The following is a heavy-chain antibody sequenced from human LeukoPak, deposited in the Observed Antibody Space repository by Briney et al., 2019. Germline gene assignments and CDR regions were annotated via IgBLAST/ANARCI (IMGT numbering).Heavy chain of an antibody. CDR1: GFTLSDYW. CDR2: IKKDGSQK. Sequence: GGSLRLSCSACGFTLSDYWMSWVRQVPGKGLEWVANIKKDGSQKYYVDSVKGRFTISRDNAKNSLYLQMNSLIAEDTAVYFCAAEQWLVAGYDCWFDPRGQGTLVTVSS. J-gene: IGHJ5*02. V-gene: IGHV3-7*05. D-gene: IGHD6-19*01. CDR3: AAEQWLVAGYDCWFDP.